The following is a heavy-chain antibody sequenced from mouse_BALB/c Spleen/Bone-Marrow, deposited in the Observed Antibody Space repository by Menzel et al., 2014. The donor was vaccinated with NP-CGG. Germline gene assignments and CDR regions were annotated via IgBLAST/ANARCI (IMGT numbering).Heavy chain of an antibody. Sequence: EVQVVESGGGLVQPGGSLKLSCAPSGFTFSDYYMYWVRQTPEKRLEWVAYITKGGGSTYYPDIVKGRFTISRDNAKNTLYLQMSRLKSEDTAMYYCARQLAYAMDYWGQGTSVTVSS. CDR3: ARQLAYAMDY. CDR1: GFTFSDYY. D-gene: IGHD4-1*01. V-gene: IGHV5-12*01. J-gene: IGHJ4*01. CDR2: ITKGGGST.